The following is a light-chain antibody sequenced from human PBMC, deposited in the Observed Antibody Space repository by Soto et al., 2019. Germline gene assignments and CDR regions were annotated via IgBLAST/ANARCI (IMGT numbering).Light chain of an antibody. J-gene: IGKJ5*01. CDR1: QSISDT. CDR3: PAYHICPPIT. V-gene: IGKV3-15*01. CDR2: SAS. Sequence: ELVMTQSPATLSVSPVGRGTLSCSASQSISDTLAWYQQKPGQAPRLLIYSASRRATGFPGRFSGSGSGTDFTLTLSSLQSEDLGVHYCPAYHICPPITFGEGASLE.